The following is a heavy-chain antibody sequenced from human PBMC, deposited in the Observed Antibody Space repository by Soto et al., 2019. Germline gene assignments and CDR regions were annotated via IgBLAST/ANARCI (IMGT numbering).Heavy chain of an antibody. D-gene: IGHD6-19*01. CDR3: ARVSRYSSGGRNIRWFDP. CDR2: IYYSGST. V-gene: IGHV4-59*01. CDR1: GGSISSYY. J-gene: IGHJ5*02. Sequence: SETLSLTCTVSGGSISSYYWSWIRQPPGKGLEWIGYIYYSGSTNYNPSLKSRVTISVDTSKNQFSLNLISVTAADTAVYYCARVSRYSSGGRNIRWFDPWGQGSLVTVSS.